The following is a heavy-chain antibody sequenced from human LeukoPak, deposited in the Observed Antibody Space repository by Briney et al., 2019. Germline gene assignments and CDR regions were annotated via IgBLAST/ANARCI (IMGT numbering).Heavy chain of an antibody. Sequence: SETLSLTCTVSGDSITSDYCCWIRQPPGKGLEWIGFINNRGTTSYNPSLTSRVTISRDMSKNQFALKLSSVSAADTAVYYCARYRDGDRDLSLASWGQGTLVTVSS. J-gene: IGHJ4*02. CDR2: INNRGTT. CDR3: ARYRDGDRDLSLAS. CDR1: GDSITSDY. D-gene: IGHD4-17*01. V-gene: IGHV4-59*08.